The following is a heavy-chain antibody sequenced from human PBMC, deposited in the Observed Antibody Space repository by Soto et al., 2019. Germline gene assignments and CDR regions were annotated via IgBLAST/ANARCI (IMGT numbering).Heavy chain of an antibody. CDR1: GDTSNSFV. Sequence: QVQLVQSGAEVKKPGSAVNVSCKTSGDTSNSFVISWVRQAPGQGLEWIGGIVPLLNSANYAQNFQGRVTITADKFSMTAYMELRRLTFEDTGVYFCARGRGKSGIAWGQGTLVTVSS. CDR3: ARGRGKSGIA. J-gene: IGHJ5*02. D-gene: IGHD1-1*01. CDR2: IVPLLNSA. V-gene: IGHV1-69*06.